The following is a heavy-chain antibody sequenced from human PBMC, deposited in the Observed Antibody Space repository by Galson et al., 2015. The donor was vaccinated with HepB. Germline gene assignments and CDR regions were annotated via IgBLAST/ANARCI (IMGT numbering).Heavy chain of an antibody. D-gene: IGHD3-22*01. CDR2: IKQDGSEK. CDR3: ARETYYYDSSGYRSAPGDAFDI. J-gene: IGHJ3*02. CDR1: GFTFSSYW. Sequence: SLRLSCAASGFTFSSYWMSWVRQAPGKGLEWVANIKQDGSEKYYVDSVKGRFTISRDNAKNSLYLQMNSLRAEDTAVYYCARETYYYDSSGYRSAPGDAFDIWGQGTMVTVSS. V-gene: IGHV3-7*03.